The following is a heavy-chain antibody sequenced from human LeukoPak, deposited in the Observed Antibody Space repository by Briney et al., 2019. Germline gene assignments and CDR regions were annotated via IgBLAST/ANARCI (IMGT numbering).Heavy chain of an antibody. Sequence: GGSLRVSCAASGFTFSTYAMSWVRQTPGKGLEWVAAISGDNPGTYHANSVKGRFTISRDNSKNTLHLQMSGLRAEDTARYYCAKAPVGHCSGAFCYHFDSWGQGTLLTVSS. CDR1: GFTFSTYA. V-gene: IGHV3-23*01. CDR3: AKAPVGHCSGAFCYHFDS. CDR2: ISGDNPGT. J-gene: IGHJ4*02. D-gene: IGHD2-15*01.